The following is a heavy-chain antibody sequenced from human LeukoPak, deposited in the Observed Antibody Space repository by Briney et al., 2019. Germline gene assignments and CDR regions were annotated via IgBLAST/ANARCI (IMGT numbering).Heavy chain of an antibody. CDR2: INHSGST. D-gene: IGHD3/OR15-3a*01. J-gene: IGHJ4*02. V-gene: IGHV4-34*01. Sequence: PSETLSLTCAVYGGSFSVYYWSWIRQPPGKGLEWIGEINHSGSTNYNPSLKSRVTISVDTSKNQFSLKLSSVTAADTAVYYCAREGWTPRRSFDYWGQGTLVTVSS. CDR1: GGSFSVYY. CDR3: AREGWTPRRSFDY.